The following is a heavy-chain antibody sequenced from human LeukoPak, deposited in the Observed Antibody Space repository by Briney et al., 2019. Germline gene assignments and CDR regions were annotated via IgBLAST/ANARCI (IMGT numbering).Heavy chain of an antibody. CDR1: GFTFSSYS. CDR3: ARDRLEVVPAAAQPKDDY. Sequence: GRSRRLSCAASGFTFSSYSMNWVRQAPGKGLEWVSSISSSSSYIYYADSVKGRFTISRDNAKNSLYLQMNSLRAEDTAVYYCARDRLEVVPAAAQPKDDYWGQGTLVTVSS. CDR2: ISSSSSYI. D-gene: IGHD2-2*01. J-gene: IGHJ4*02. V-gene: IGHV3-21*01.